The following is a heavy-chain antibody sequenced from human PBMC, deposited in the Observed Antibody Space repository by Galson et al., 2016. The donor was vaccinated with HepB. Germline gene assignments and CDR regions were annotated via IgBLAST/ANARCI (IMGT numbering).Heavy chain of an antibody. CDR1: GFTFSDYY. CDR2: ISLSGSDT. V-gene: IGHV3-11*01. D-gene: IGHD1-26*01. J-gene: IGHJ4*02. Sequence: SLRLSCAASGFTFSDYYMTWIRQVPGKGLEWLSYISLSGSDTFYADSVKGRFTISRDNAKNSLYLQMNSLRADDRAIYYCARLIRWDLVDYWGQGTLVTVSS. CDR3: ARLIRWDLVDY.